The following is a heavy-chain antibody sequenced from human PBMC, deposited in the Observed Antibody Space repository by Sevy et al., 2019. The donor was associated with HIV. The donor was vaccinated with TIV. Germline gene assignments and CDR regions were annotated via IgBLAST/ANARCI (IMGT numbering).Heavy chain of an antibody. CDR3: ARDYDLVXXFDX. D-gene: IGHD2-8*01. V-gene: IGHV3-30*03. J-gene: IGHJ4*02. Sequence: GGSLRLSCAASGFXFSSYGMHWVRQAPGKGLEWVAVISYDGSNKYYADSVKGRFTISRDNSKNTLYLQMNSLRAEDTAVYYCARDYDLVXXFDXWGQGTLVTVSS. CDR2: ISYDGSNK. CDR1: GFXFSSYG.